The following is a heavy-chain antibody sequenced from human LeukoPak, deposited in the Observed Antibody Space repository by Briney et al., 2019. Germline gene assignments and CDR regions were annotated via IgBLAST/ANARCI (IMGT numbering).Heavy chain of an antibody. J-gene: IGHJ4*02. CDR2: ININGGRT. D-gene: IGHD2-8*01. CDR3: VKDKWIDH. Sequence: PGGSLRLSCSVSGFTFSSYTMHWVRQAPGKGLEYVSSININGGRTYYADSVKGRFTISRGNSKNMLYLQMSSLRAEDTAVYYCVKDKWIDHWGQGTLVTVSS. V-gene: IGHV3-64D*09. CDR1: GFTFSSYT.